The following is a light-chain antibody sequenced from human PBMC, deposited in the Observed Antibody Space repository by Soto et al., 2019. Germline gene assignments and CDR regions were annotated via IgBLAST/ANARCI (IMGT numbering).Light chain of an antibody. CDR2: DAS. J-gene: IGKJ5*01. CDR1: QSLSGRY. V-gene: IGKV3-11*01. Sequence: EIVLTQSPGTLSLFPGEKPTLSRRASQSLSGRYLAWYQQKPGQAPKLLIYDASNRATGIPARFSGSGSGTDFTLTISSLEPEDFAVYYCQQRSNWPITFGQGTRLEIK. CDR3: QQRSNWPIT.